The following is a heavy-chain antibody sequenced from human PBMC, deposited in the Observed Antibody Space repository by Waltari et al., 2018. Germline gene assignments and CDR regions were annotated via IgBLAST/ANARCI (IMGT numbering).Heavy chain of an antibody. CDR2: IHPSGIT. CDR1: GGSLSGYY. D-gene: IGHD2-15*01. V-gene: IGHV4-34*01. Sequence: QVQLQQWGAGLLKPSETLSLTCAVYGGSLSGYYWSWIRQTPGKGLEWIGEIHPSGITDYNPPLESRVTMSLDMSRNQFSLILSSVTDADTAVYYCVRGLDQAKMGYWGQGTLVIVSS. CDR3: VRGLDQAKMGY. J-gene: IGHJ4*02.